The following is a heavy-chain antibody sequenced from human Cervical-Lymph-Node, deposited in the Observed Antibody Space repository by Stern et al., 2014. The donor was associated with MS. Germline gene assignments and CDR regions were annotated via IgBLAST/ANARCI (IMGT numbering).Heavy chain of an antibody. Sequence: VQLVQYGGAVVQPGRSLRLSCAASGFTFSSYGMHWVRQVPGKGLEWVTVISYDGNHKYYAASVKGRFTISRDNSKNTLHLQMNSVTPDDTAIYYCARDYEDTSMLFDHWGQGTLVTVSS. CDR2: ISYDGNHK. J-gene: IGHJ4*02. D-gene: IGHD2-8*01. V-gene: IGHV3-30*03. CDR3: ARDYEDTSMLFDH. CDR1: GFTFSSYG.